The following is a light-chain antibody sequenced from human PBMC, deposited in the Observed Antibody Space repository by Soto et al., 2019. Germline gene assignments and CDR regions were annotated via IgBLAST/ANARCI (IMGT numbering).Light chain of an antibody. V-gene: IGLV2-14*03. CDR3: SSYTSTMTNV. Sequence: QSVLTQPASVSGSPGQSITSSCTGTSSDVGGFNSVSWYQLRPGTAPKLILYDVVDRPSGVSYRFSGSKSGNTASLTISGLQAADDADYFCSSYTSTMTNVFGSGTKVTVL. CDR2: DVV. CDR1: SSDVGGFNS. J-gene: IGLJ1*01.